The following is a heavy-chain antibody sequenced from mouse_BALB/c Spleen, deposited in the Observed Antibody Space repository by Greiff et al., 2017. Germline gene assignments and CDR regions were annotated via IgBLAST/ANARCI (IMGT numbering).Heavy chain of an antibody. CDR1: GYSFTSYW. J-gene: IGHJ3*01. V-gene: IGHV1S126*01. CDR3: ARDGPAWFAY. Sequence: VQLQESGPQLVRPGASVKISCKASGYSFTSYWMHWVKQRPGQGLEWIGMIDPSDSETRLNQKFKDKATLTVDKSSSTAYMQLSSPTSEDSAVYYCARDGPAWFAYWGQGTLVTVSA. D-gene: IGHD2-3*01. CDR2: IDPSDSET.